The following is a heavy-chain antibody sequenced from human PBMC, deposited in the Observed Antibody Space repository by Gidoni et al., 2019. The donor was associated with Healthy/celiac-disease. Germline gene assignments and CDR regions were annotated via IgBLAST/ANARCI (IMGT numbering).Heavy chain of an antibody. Sequence: GGSISSGGYYWSWIRQHPGKGLEWIGYIYYSGSTYYNPSLKSRVTISVDTSKNQFSLKLSSVTAADTAVYYCARDLGDGYNHSFDYWGQGTLVTVSS. CDR1: GGSISSGGYY. J-gene: IGHJ4*02. CDR2: IYYSGST. V-gene: IGHV4-31*02. D-gene: IGHD5-12*01. CDR3: ARDLGDGYNHSFDY.